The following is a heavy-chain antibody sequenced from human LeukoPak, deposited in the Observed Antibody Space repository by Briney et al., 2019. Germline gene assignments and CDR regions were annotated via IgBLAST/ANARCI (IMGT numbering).Heavy chain of an antibody. J-gene: IGHJ4*02. D-gene: IGHD2-2*01. CDR2: TYHSGTS. CDR1: GDSIGTNTYY. CDR3: ARQKRLYCSSTSCYSFDY. V-gene: IGHV4-39*01. Sequence: SETLSLTCTVSGDSIGTNTYYWTWIRQPPGKGLEWIASTYHSGTSYYNPSLKSRVTISVDRSKNQFSLKLSSVSAADTAVYYCARQKRLYCSSTSCYSFDYWGQGTLVTVSS.